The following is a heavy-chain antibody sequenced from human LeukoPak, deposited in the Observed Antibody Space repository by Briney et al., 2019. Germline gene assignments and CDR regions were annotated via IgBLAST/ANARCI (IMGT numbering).Heavy chain of an antibody. CDR3: AGTGRKLGY. J-gene: IGHJ4*02. D-gene: IGHD1-1*01. V-gene: IGHV4-34*01. Sequence: SETLSLTCAVYGGSFSGYYWSWIRQPPGKGLEWIGEINHSGSTNYNPSLKSRVTISVDTSKNQFSLKLSSVTAADTAVYYCAGTGRKLGYWGQGTLVTVSS. CDR2: INHSGST. CDR1: GGSFSGYY.